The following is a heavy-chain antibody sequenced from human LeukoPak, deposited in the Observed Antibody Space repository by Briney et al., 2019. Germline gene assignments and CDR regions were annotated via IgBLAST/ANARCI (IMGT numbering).Heavy chain of an antibody. J-gene: IGHJ4*02. V-gene: IGHV3-30*02. CDR2: IRYDGSNK. D-gene: IGHD4-23*01. Sequence: GGSLRLSCAASGFTFSSYGMHWVRQAPGKGLEWVAFIRYDGSNKYYADSVRGRFTISRDNSKNTLYLQMNSLRAEDTAVYYCAKDSQAPPLPGNPNTMSYFDYWGQGTLVTVSS. CDR1: GFTFSSYG. CDR3: AKDSQAPPLPGNPNTMSYFDY.